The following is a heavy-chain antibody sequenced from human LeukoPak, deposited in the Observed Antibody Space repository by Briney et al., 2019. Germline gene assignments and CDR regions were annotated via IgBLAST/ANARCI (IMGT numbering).Heavy chain of an antibody. D-gene: IGHD1-26*01. Sequence: GGSLRLSCAASAFTFSRYAMTWVRQAPGKGLEWVSTIGGTTYYADSVKGRFTISRDNSKSTLYLQMNSLRAENTAVYYCAKNELGGTTCFDPWGQGTLVTVSS. J-gene: IGHJ5*02. CDR2: IGGTT. CDR1: AFTFSRYA. CDR3: AKNELGGTTCFDP. V-gene: IGHV3-23*01.